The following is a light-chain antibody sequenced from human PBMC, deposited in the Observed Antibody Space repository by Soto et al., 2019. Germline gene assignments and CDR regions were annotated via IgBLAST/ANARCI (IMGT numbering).Light chain of an antibody. CDR3: QQFYSSPLT. CDR1: QSITTY. V-gene: IGKV1-39*01. J-gene: IGKJ4*02. Sequence: DIQLTQSPSSLSPSLGVSVTITCRASQSITTYIAWYRQKPGKAPKLLIYAASSRDSGIPARFSGSGSETEFTLSISSLQPEDFAIYFCQQFYSSPLTFGGGTKVDIK. CDR2: AAS.